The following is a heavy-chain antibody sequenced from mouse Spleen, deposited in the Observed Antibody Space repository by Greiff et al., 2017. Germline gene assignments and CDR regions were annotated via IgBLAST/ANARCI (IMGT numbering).Heavy chain of an antibody. J-gene: IGHJ4*01. CDR3: ARDYYDYGGRVYYAMDY. CDR1: GYSITSGYY. D-gene: IGHD2-4*01. Sequence: EVQRVESGPGLVKPSQSLSLTCSVTGYSITSGYYWNWIRQFPGNKLEWMGYISYDGSNNYNPSLKNRISITRDTSKNQFFLKLNSVTTEDTATYYCARDYYDYGGRVYYAMDYWGQGTSVTVSS. CDR2: ISYDGSN. V-gene: IGHV3-6*01.